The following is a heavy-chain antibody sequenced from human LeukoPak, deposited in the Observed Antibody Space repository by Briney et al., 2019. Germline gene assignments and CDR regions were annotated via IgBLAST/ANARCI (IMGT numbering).Heavy chain of an antibody. J-gene: IGHJ4*02. CDR3: ARGRGGNFDY. V-gene: IGHV4-59*13. Sequence: SETLSLTCTVSGGSISSYYWSWIRQPPGKGLEWIGYIYYGGSTNYNPSLKSRVTISVDTSKNQFSLKLSSVTAADTAVYYCARGRGGNFDYWGQGTLVTVSS. CDR1: GGSISSYY. CDR2: IYYGGST. D-gene: IGHD2-15*01.